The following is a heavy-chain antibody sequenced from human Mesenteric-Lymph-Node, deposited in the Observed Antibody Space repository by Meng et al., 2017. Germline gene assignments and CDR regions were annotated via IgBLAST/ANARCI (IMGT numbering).Heavy chain of an antibody. CDR3: ARDLGYSGYERVVAFDI. V-gene: IGHV3-30*07. CDR2: IAYDGNDK. Sequence: GESLKISCAASGFTFSSYAIHWVRQAPGKGLEWVAVIAYDGNDKYYPDSVKGRFTISRDNSKNTLYLQMNSLRAEDTAVYYCARDLGYSGYERVVAFDIWGQGTTVTVSS. CDR1: GFTFSSYA. J-gene: IGHJ3*02. D-gene: IGHD5-12*01.